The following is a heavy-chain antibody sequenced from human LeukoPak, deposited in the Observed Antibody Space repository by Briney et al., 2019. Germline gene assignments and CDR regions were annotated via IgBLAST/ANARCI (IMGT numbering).Heavy chain of an antibody. D-gene: IGHD2-8*02. Sequence: GGPLRLSCAASGLTFSSYWMGWVRQAPGKGLEWVANIKQDGSEKYYVDSVKGRFTISRDNAKNSLYLQMNSLRAEDTAVYYCARDEHQYFHASTGRFDYWGQGILVTVSS. J-gene: IGHJ4*02. V-gene: IGHV3-7*04. CDR1: GLTFSSYW. CDR2: IKQDGSEK. CDR3: ARDEHQYFHASTGRFDY.